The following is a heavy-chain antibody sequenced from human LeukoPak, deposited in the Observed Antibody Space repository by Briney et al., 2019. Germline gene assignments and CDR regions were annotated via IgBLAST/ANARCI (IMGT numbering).Heavy chain of an antibody. J-gene: IGHJ4*02. D-gene: IGHD3-9*01. CDR3: AKDRRRDDVLTGSFSD. V-gene: IGHV3-43*01. CDR1: GFTFDRFT. Sequence: GGSLRLSCAASGFTFDRFTIHWVRQTPGKGLEWVSLINRRGHTFYADSVKGRFTISRDNSKNTLYLQLNSLRAGDTALYFCAKDRRRDDVLTGSFSDWGQGTLVTVSS. CDR2: INRRGHT.